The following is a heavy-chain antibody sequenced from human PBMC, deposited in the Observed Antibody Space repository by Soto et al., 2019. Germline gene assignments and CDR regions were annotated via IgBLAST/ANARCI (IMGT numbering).Heavy chain of an antibody. D-gene: IGHD6-19*01. CDR1: GYSISSGYY. J-gene: IGHJ5*02. CDR2: VSYSGST. Sequence: SETLSLTCAVSGYSISSGYYWGWLRQPPGKALERIGYVSYSGSTDHHPSLKSRVSISIDTSKNQFSLKMISVTAADTAVYYCARHGSDSGWFFFDPWGQGALVTVSS. CDR3: ARHGSDSGWFFFDP. V-gene: IGHV4-38-2*01.